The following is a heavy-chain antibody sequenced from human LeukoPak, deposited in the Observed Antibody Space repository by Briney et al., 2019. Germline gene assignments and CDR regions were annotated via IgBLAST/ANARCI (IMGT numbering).Heavy chain of an antibody. V-gene: IGHV4-31*03. CDR2: IYYSGST. CDR1: GGSISSGGYY. J-gene: IGHJ4*02. Sequence: PSETLSLTCTVSGGSISSGGYYWSWIRQHPGKGLEWIGYIYYSGSTYYNPSLKSRVTISVDTSKNQFSLKLSSVTAADTAVYYCARASASTPIAPFDYWGQGTLVTVSS. CDR3: ARASASTPIAPFDY. D-gene: IGHD2-2*01.